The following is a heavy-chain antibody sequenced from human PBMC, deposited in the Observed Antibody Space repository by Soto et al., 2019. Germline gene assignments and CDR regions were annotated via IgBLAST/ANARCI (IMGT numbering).Heavy chain of an antibody. CDR1: GDSVSSNSAA. J-gene: IGHJ6*02. CDR2: TYYRSKWYN. V-gene: IGHV6-1*01. CDR3: ARSPGYCSGGSCYYYYYYGMDV. D-gene: IGHD2-15*01. Sequence: PSQTLSLTCAISGDSVSSNSAAWNWIRQSPSRGLEWLGRTYYRSKWYNDYAVSVKSRITINPDTSKNQFSLQLNSVTPEDTAVYYCARSPGYCSGGSCYYYYYYGMDVWGQGTTVTVPS.